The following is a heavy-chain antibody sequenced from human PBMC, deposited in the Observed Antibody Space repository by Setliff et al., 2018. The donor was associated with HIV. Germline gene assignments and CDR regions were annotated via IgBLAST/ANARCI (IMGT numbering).Heavy chain of an antibody. CDR1: GYSVNSDYQ. J-gene: IGHJ5*02. CDR2: IYRSGST. Sequence: SETLSLTCVVSGYSVNSDYQWGWIRQSPGRGQEPPGRGLQWIGHIYRSGSTYFNPSLRGRVTMSIDTSKDQFSLKLTTLTAADTAVYYCARIGLHKDDDIPRFVPVGQGILVTVFS. V-gene: IGHV4-38-2*01. D-gene: IGHD1-1*01. CDR3: ARIGLHKDDDIPRFVP.